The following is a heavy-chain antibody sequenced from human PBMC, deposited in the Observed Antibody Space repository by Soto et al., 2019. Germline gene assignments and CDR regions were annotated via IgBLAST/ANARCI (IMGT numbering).Heavy chain of an antibody. CDR1: GFTFSSYG. CDR2: IWYDGSNK. J-gene: IGHJ6*03. CDR3: ARGPTMTTYYYYYYYMDV. D-gene: IGHD4-17*01. Sequence: QVQLVESGGGVVQPGRSLRLSCAASGFTFSSYGMHWVRQAPGKGLEWVAVIWYDGSNKYYADSVKGRFTISRDNSKNTLYLQMNSLRAEDTAVYYCARGPTMTTYYYYYYYMDVWGKGTTVTVSS. V-gene: IGHV3-33*01.